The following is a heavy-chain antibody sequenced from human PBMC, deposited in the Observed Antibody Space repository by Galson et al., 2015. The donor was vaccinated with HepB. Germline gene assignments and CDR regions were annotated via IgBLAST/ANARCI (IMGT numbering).Heavy chain of an antibody. J-gene: IGHJ4*02. V-gene: IGHV1-69*04. CDR2: IIPILGIA. Sequence: SVKVSCKASGGTFSSYAISWVRQAPGQGLEWMGRIIPILGIANYAQKFQGRVTITADKSTSTAYMELSSLRSEDTAVYYCAREIYSSGQYYFDYWGQGTLVTVSS. CDR1: GGTFSSYA. CDR3: AREIYSSGQYYFDY. D-gene: IGHD6-19*01.